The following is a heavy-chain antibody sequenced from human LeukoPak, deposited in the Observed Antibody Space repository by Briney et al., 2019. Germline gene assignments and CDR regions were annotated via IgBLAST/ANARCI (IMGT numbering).Heavy chain of an antibody. V-gene: IGHV3-21*01. D-gene: IGHD4-17*01. Sequence: GGSLRLSCAASGFTFSSYSMNWVRQAPGKGLDWVSSISSSSSYIYYADSVKGRFTISRDNAKNSLYLQMNSLRAEDTAVYYCARDNDYDLPHFDYWGQGTLVTVSS. CDR2: ISSSSSYI. CDR3: ARDNDYDLPHFDY. CDR1: GFTFSSYS. J-gene: IGHJ4*02.